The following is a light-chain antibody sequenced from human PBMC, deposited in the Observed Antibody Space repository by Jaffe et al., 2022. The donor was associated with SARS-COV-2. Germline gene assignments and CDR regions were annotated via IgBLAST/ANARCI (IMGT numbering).Light chain of an antibody. CDR2: GAS. CDR1: QSVSTY. CDR3: QQRSDWWT. J-gene: IGKJ1*01. Sequence: EIVLTQSPATLSLSPGGRATLSCRASQSVSTYLAWYQQKPGQAPRLLIYGASNRATGIPARFSGSGSGTDFTLTISSLEPEDFAVYYCQQRSDWWTFGQGTKVEIK. V-gene: IGKV3-11*01.